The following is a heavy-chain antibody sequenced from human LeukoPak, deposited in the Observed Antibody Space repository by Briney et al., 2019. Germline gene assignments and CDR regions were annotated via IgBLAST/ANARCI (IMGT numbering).Heavy chain of an antibody. V-gene: IGHV3-53*01. CDR3: ARGDYYDSSALLGY. CDR2: IYSGGSI. J-gene: IGHJ4*02. D-gene: IGHD3-22*01. CDR1: GFTVSSNY. Sequence: AGGSLRLSCAASGFTVSSNYMSWVRQAPGKGLEWVSLIYSGGSIDYADSVKGRFTISRDNSKNTLYLQMNSLRAEGTAVYYCARGDYYDSSALLGYWGQGTLVTVSS.